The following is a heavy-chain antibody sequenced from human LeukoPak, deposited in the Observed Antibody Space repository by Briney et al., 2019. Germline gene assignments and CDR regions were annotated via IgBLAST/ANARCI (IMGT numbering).Heavy chain of an antibody. J-gene: IGHJ4*02. D-gene: IGHD5-18*01. V-gene: IGHV4-34*01. CDR3: ERLHNYGLSR. CDR2: INHSGST. CDR1: GGSFSGYY. Sequence: SETLSLTCAVYGGSFSGYYWSWIRQPPGKGLEWIGEINHSGSTNYNPPLKSRVTISVDTSKNQFSLKLSSVTAADTAVYYCERLHNYGLSRWGLGTLVTVSS.